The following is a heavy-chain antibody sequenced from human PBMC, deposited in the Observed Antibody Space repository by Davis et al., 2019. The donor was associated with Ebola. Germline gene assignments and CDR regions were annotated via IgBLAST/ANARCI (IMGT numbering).Heavy chain of an antibody. V-gene: IGHV3-33*01. CDR1: GFTFSSYG. J-gene: IGHJ3*02. D-gene: IGHD2-2*01. CDR3: ARDPRYCSSTSCYREDAFDI. Sequence: GESLKISCAASGFTFSSYGMHWVRQAPGKGLEWVAVIWYDGSNKYYADSVKGRFTISRDNSKNTLYLQMNSLRAEDTAVYYCARDPRYCSSTSCYREDAFDIWGQGTMVTVSS. CDR2: IWYDGSNK.